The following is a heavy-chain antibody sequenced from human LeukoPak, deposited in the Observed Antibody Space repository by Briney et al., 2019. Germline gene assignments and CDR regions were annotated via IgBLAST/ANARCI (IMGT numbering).Heavy chain of an antibody. Sequence: GGSLRLSCAASGFTFSSYGMHWVRQAPGKGLEWVAVISYDGSNKYYADSVKGRFTISRDNSKNTLYLQMNSLRAEDTAVYYCVKDIGDQVFDAFDIWGQGTMVTVSS. J-gene: IGHJ3*02. CDR3: VKDIGDQVFDAFDI. CDR2: ISYDGSNK. CDR1: GFTFSSYG. D-gene: IGHD4-17*01. V-gene: IGHV3-30*18.